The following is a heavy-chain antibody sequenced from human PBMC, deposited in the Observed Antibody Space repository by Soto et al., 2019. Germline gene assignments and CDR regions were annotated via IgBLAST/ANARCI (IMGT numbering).Heavy chain of an antibody. J-gene: IGHJ4*02. Sequence: QVQLQESGPGLVKPSQTLSLTCTVSGGSISSGGYYWSWIRQHPGKGLEWIGYIYYSGSTYYNPSLKSRVTISVDTSKNQLSLKLSSVTAADTAVYYCARGRDYDYVWGSYRLSYFDYWGQGTTVTVSS. D-gene: IGHD3-16*02. CDR2: IYYSGST. CDR1: GGSISSGGYY. CDR3: ARGRDYDYVWGSYRLSYFDY. V-gene: IGHV4-31*03.